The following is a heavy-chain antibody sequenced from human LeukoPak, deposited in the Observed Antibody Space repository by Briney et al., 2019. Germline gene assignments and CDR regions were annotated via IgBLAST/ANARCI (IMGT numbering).Heavy chain of an antibody. V-gene: IGHV3-21*01. Sequence: KSGGSLRLSCAASGFTFSSYSMNWVRQAPGKGLEWVSSISSSSSYIYYADSVKGGFTISRDNAKNSLYLQMNSLRAEDTAVYYRAREEWGVGDYYYYMDVWGKGTTVTVSS. CDR3: AREEWGVGDYYYYMDV. J-gene: IGHJ6*03. CDR2: ISSSSSYI. D-gene: IGHD3-10*01. CDR1: GFTFSSYS.